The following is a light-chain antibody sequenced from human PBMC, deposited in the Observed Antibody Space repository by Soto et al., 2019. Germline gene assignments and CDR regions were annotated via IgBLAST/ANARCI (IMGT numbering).Light chain of an antibody. V-gene: IGKV1-6*01. Sequence: IQMTQSPSSLSASVGDSVTITCRASRYIRTALSWYQHRPGQAPKVLICVASSLQSGVPSRFSGSGYGTDFTLTISSLQPEDFATYYCLKDYNYPWTFGQGTKVDIK. CDR2: VAS. CDR3: LKDYNYPWT. CDR1: RYIRTA. J-gene: IGKJ1*01.